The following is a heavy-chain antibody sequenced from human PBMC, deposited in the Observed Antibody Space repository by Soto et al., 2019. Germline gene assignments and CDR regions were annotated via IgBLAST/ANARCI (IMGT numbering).Heavy chain of an antibody. D-gene: IGHD2-15*01. CDR2: IYYSGNT. CDR3: AREGGRYCTGGSCQVDY. CDR1: GGSISSSSYY. Sequence: QLQLQESGPGLVKPSETLSLTCTVSGGSISSSSYYWGWIRQPPGKGLEWIGSIYYSGNTYYTPSLKSRVTISVDTSKNQCSRKLSSVSAAGTAVYYCAREGGRYCTGGSCQVDYWDQGTLVTVSS. J-gene: IGHJ4*02. V-gene: IGHV4-39*02.